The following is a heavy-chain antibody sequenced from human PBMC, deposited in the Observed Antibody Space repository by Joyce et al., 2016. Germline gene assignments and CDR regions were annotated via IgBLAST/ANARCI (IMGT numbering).Heavy chain of an antibody. J-gene: IGHJ4*02. Sequence: GQLVESGGGVVQPGRSLRLSCAASGFTFSNYGMHWVRQAPGKGLEWVAVISYDGSNKHYGDSVKGRFAISRDKAKNTLYLQMNSLRAEDTAVYYCAGGILTGYFDYWGQGTLVTVSS. D-gene: IGHD3-9*01. V-gene: IGHV3-30*03. CDR3: AGGILTGYFDY. CDR1: GFTFSNYG. CDR2: ISYDGSNK.